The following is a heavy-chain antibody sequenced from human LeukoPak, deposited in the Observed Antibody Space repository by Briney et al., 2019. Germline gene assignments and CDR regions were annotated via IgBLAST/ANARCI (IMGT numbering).Heavy chain of an antibody. J-gene: IGHJ5*02. CDR3: ARFNSDDYDFGWFDP. Sequence: ASVKVSCKGSGYTLTELSMHWVRQAPGKGLEWMGGFDPEDGETIYAQKFQGRVTMTEDTSTDTAYMELSSLRSEDTAVYYCARFNSDDYDFGWFDPWGQGTLVTVSS. CDR1: GYTLTELS. CDR2: FDPEDGET. V-gene: IGHV1-24*01. D-gene: IGHD3-3*01.